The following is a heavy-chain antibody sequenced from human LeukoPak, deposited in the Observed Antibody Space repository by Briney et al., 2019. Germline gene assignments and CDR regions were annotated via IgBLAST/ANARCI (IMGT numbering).Heavy chain of an antibody. V-gene: IGHV3-23*01. CDR2: ISGSGGST. CDR3: AGLGHFRFLEWLTNSRPGF. D-gene: IGHD3-3*01. Sequence: GGSLRLSCAASGFTFSSYAMSWVRQAPGKGLEWVSAISGSGGSTYYADSVKGRFTISRDNSKNTLYLQMNSLRAEDTAVYYCAGLGHFRFLEWLTNSRPGFWGQGTLVTVSS. J-gene: IGHJ4*02. CDR1: GFTFSSYA.